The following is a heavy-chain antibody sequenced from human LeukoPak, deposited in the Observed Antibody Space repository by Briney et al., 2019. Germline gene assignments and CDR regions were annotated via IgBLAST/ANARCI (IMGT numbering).Heavy chain of an antibody. Sequence: GGSLRLSCAASGFTSDDYAMHWVRHAPGKGLEWVSLISWDGGSTYYADSVKGRFTISRDNSKNSLYLQMNSLRAEDTALYYCAKDAYCSSTSCYYMDVWGKGTTVTVSS. D-gene: IGHD2-2*01. J-gene: IGHJ6*03. V-gene: IGHV3-43D*04. CDR1: GFTSDDYA. CDR3: AKDAYCSSTSCYYMDV. CDR2: ISWDGGST.